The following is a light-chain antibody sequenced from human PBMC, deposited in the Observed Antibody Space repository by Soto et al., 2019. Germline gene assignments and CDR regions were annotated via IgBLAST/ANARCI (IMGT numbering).Light chain of an antibody. Sequence: IVMTQSPATLSVSPGERATLSCRASQSVSSNLAWYQQKPGQAPRLLIYGASMRATGIPARFSGSGSGTEFTLTLSSLQSEDFAVYYCQQYNNWWTFGQGTKVEIK. J-gene: IGKJ1*01. V-gene: IGKV3-15*01. CDR1: QSVSSN. CDR3: QQYNNWWT. CDR2: GAS.